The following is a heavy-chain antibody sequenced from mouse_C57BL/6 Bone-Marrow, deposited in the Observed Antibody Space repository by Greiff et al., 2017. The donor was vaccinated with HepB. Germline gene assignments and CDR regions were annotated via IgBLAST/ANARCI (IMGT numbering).Heavy chain of an antibody. J-gene: IGHJ2*01. CDR3: ARHWDDVDY. V-gene: IGHV5-6*01. CDR1: GFTFSSYG. D-gene: IGHD4-1*01. Sequence: EVHLVESGGDLVKPGGSLKLSCAASGFTFSSYGMSWVRQTPDKRLEWVATISSGGSYTYYPDSVKGRFTISRDNAKNTLYLQMSSLKSEDTAMYYCARHWDDVDYWGQGTTLTVSS. CDR2: ISSGGSYT.